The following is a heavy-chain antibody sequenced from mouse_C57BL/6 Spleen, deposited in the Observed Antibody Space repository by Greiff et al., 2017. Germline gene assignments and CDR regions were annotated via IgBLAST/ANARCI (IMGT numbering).Heavy chain of an antibody. CDR2: IDPSDSYT. D-gene: IGHD3-3*01. CDR3: ARRAFFDY. Sequence: QVQLQQPGAELVKPGASVKLSCKASGYTFTSYWMQWVKQRPGPGLEWIGEIDPSDSYTNYNQKFKGKATLTVDTSSSTAYMQLSSLTSEDSAVYYCARRAFFDYWGQGTTLTVSS. V-gene: IGHV1-50*01. J-gene: IGHJ2*01. CDR1: GYTFTSYW.